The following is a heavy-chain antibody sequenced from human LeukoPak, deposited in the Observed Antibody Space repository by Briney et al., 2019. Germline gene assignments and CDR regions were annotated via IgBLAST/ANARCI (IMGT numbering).Heavy chain of an antibody. CDR3: ASSYSLGYCSGGSCYPLYYFDY. V-gene: IGHV4-34*01. CDR2: INHSGST. J-gene: IGHJ4*02. D-gene: IGHD2-15*01. CDR1: GGSFSGYY. Sequence: SETLSLTCAVYGGSFSGYYWSWIRQPPGKGLEWIGEINHSGSTDYNPSLKSRVTISVDTSKNQFSLELSSVTAADTAVYYCASSYSLGYCSGGSCYPLYYFDYWGQGTLVTVSS.